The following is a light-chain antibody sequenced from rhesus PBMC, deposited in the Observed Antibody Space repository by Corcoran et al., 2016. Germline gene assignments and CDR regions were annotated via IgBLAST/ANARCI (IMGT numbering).Light chain of an antibody. J-gene: IGKJ4*01. CDR1: QTISSY. CDR2: AAS. Sequence: DIQMTQSPSSLSASVGDRVTITCRASQTISSYLAWYQQKPGKVPKLLIYAASSLESGVPSRFSGSGSGTEFTLTIISLQPEDFATYYCQQHNSHPLTFGGGTKVEIK. V-gene: IGKV1-44*02. CDR3: QQHNSHPLT.